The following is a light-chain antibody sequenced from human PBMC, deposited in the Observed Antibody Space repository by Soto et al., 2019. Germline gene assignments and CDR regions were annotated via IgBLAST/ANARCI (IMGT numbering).Light chain of an antibody. CDR2: DAS. CDR3: QQRSNWPRAWT. J-gene: IGKJ1*01. V-gene: IGKV3-11*01. CDR1: QSVSSY. Sequence: EIVLTQSPATLSLSPGERATLSCRASQSVSSYLAWYQQKPGQAPRLLIYDASNRATGIPARFSGSGSGTDFTLTISSREPEDFAVYYCQQRSNWPRAWTFGQGYQVGIK.